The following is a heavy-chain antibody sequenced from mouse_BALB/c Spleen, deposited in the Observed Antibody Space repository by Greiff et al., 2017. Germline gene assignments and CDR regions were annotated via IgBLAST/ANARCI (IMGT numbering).Heavy chain of an antibody. CDR1: GFTFSSFG. CDR3: ARITTANWYFDV. D-gene: IGHD1-2*01. CDR2: ISSGSSTI. V-gene: IGHV5-17*02. Sequence: EVQGVESGGGLVQPGGSRKLSCAASGFTFSSFGMHWVRQAPEKGLEWVAYISSGSSTIYYADTVKGRFTISRDNPKNTLFLQMTSLRSEDTAMYYCARITTANWYFDVWGAGTTVTVSS. J-gene: IGHJ1*01.